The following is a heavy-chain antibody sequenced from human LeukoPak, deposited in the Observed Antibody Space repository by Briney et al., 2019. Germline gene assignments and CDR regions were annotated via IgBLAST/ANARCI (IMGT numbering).Heavy chain of an antibody. CDR3: ASHCSSTSCYADYYYMDV. CDR1: GGTFSSSG. Sequence: GASVKVSCKASGGTFSSSGISWVRQAPGQGLEWMGGIIPMIGTPNYAQKLQGRVTITADESTSTAYMELSSLRSEDTAVYYCASHCSSTSCYADYYYMDVWGKGTTVTVSS. V-gene: IGHV1-69*13. D-gene: IGHD2-2*01. J-gene: IGHJ6*03. CDR2: IIPMIGTP.